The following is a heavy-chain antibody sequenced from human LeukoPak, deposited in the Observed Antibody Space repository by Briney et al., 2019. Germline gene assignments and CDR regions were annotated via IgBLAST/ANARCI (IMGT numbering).Heavy chain of an antibody. J-gene: IGHJ6*03. Sequence: GGSLRLSCAASGFTFSSYGMHWVRQAPGKGLEWVAVISYDGSNKYYADSVKGRFTISRDNSKNTLYLQMNSLRAEDTAVYYCAKGPPYYYYYYMDVWGKGPTVTVSS. CDR1: GFTFSSYG. V-gene: IGHV3-30*18. CDR2: ISYDGSNK. CDR3: AKGPPYYYYYYMDV.